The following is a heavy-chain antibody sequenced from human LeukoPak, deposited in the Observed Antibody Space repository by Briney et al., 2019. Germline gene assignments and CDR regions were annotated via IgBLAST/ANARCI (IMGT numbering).Heavy chain of an antibody. CDR1: GGSISSGGYS. D-gene: IGHD6-13*01. CDR3: ARDSSIYGMDV. Sequence: SETLSLTCTVSGGSISSGGYSWSWIRQHPGKGLEWIGYIYYSGSTYYNPSLKSRVTISVDRSKNQFSLKLSSVTAADTAVYYCARDSSIYGMDVWGQGTTVTVSS. V-gene: IGHV4-30-2*01. J-gene: IGHJ6*02. CDR2: IYYSGST.